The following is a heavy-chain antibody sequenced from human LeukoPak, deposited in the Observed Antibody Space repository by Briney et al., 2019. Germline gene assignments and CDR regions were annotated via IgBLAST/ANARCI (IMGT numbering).Heavy chain of an antibody. D-gene: IGHD4-23*01. Sequence: GGSLRLSCAASGFTLSDYGMHWVRQAPGKGLEWVAVIWYDGSKKYYLDSVKGRFTTSRDNSKNTLYLQMNSLRAEDTAVYYCTRRDGDNDRGFEFWGQGTPVTVPS. V-gene: IGHV3-33*01. CDR1: GFTLSDYG. CDR3: TRRDGDNDRGFEF. CDR2: IWYDGSKK. J-gene: IGHJ4*02.